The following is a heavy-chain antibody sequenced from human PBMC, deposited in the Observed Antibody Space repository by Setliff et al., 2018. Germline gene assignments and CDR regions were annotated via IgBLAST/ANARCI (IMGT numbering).Heavy chain of an antibody. CDR2: VDHSGNT. J-gene: IGHJ4*02. CDR3: ASLPYYDSTSYYGYSFDF. Sequence: PSETLSLTCTVSGDSISRSTYYWGWIRQSPGKGLDWIGTVDHSGNTFYNPSLKSRVTISVDTSKNQLSLKLASVTAADTAVYYCASLPYYDSTSYYGYSFDFWGRGTLVTVSS. D-gene: IGHD3-22*01. CDR1: GDSISRSTYY. V-gene: IGHV4-39*01.